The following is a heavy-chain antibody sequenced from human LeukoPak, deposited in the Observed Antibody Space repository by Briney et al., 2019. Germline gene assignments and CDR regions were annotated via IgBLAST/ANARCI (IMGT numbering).Heavy chain of an antibody. CDR3: ARPRGRYCSGGSCYRLDY. J-gene: IGHJ4*02. CDR1: GYSFTSYW. V-gene: IGHV5-51*01. D-gene: IGHD2-15*01. Sequence: GESLKISCKGSGYSFTSYWIGWVRQMPGKGLEWMGIIYPGDSDTRYSPSFQGQVTISADKSISTAYLQWSSLKASDTAMYYCARPRGRYCSGGSCYRLDYWGQGTLVTVSS. CDR2: IYPGDSDT.